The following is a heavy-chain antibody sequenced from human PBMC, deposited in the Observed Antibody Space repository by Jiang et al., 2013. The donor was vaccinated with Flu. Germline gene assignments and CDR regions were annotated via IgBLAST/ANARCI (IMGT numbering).Heavy chain of an antibody. CDR1: GGTFSSYA. CDR2: IIPILGIA. J-gene: IGHJ4*02. CDR3: ARSEVAVAAVDY. Sequence: GAEVKKPGSSVKVSCKASGGTFSSYAISWVRQAPGQGLEWMGRIIPILGIANYAQKFQGRVTITADKSTSTAYMELSSLRSEDTAVYYCARSEVAVAAVDYVGPGNPGSTVSS. V-gene: IGHV1-69*04. D-gene: IGHD6-19*01.